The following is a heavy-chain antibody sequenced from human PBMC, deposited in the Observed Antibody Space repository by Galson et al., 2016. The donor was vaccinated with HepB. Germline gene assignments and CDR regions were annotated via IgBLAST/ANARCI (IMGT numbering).Heavy chain of an antibody. J-gene: IGHJ4*02. Sequence: SLRLSCATSGFTFRNYALSWVRQAPGKGLEWVSTISGSGGTTYYADSVRGRFTISRDNSKITLYLLLTSLKADDTAIYYCAKGDISSGTYLGFDYWGQGTLVTVSS. CDR3: AKGDISSGTYLGFDY. D-gene: IGHD1-26*01. CDR2: ISGSGGTT. V-gene: IGHV3-23*01. CDR1: GFTFRNYA.